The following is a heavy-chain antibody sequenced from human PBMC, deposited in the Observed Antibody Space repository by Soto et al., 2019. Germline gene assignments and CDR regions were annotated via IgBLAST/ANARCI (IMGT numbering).Heavy chain of an antibody. J-gene: IGHJ4*02. Sequence: QVQLQESGPGLVKPSQTLSLTCTVSGGSISSGDYYWSWIRQPPGKGLEWIGYIYYSGSTYYNPSLQCRVTISVHPPKNQFSLKLSSVTAADTAVYYCAFSTLPTGAFHYWGQATLVTLSS. CDR3: AFSTLPTGAFHY. V-gene: IGHV4-30-4*01. CDR1: GGSISSGDYY. D-gene: IGHD4-17*01. CDR2: IYYSGST.